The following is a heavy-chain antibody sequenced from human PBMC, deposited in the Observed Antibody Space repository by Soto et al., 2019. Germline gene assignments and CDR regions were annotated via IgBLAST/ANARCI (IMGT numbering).Heavy chain of an antibody. J-gene: IGHJ4*02. CDR2: IYWYDDN. CDR1: GFSLTSNAVG. Sequence: QITLKESGPTLVKPTQTLTLTCTFSGFSLTSNAVGVGWFRQPPGKALEWLALIYWYDDNHYSPSLKSRLTFTNDSSKNQVVLIMTNMDPADTATYYCAHGSGWLFDFWGQGTLVTVSS. CDR3: AHGSGWLFDF. V-gene: IGHV2-5*01. D-gene: IGHD6-19*01.